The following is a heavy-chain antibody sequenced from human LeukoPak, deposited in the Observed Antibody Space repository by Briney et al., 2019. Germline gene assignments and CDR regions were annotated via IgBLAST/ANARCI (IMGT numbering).Heavy chain of an antibody. J-gene: IGHJ4*02. Sequence: GGSLRLSCAASGFTFTSYAMSWVRQAPGRGLEWVSTISGSGGSTYYADSVKGRFTISRDNSKNTLYLQMNSLRAEDTAVYYCAKGSGLTGTFFDYWGQGTLVTVSS. CDR2: ISGSGGST. CDR3: AKGSGLTGTFFDY. D-gene: IGHD7-27*01. V-gene: IGHV3-23*01. CDR1: GFTFTSYA.